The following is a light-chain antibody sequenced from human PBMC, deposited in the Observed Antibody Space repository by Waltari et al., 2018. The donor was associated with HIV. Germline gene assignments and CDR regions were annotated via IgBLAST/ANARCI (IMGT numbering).Light chain of an antibody. CDR1: TSNIGSNF. CDR3: GAWDSSLFVFV. CDR2: ENN. Sequence: QSVLTQPPSVSAAAGQKVTISCSGGTSNIGSNFVSWYQQLPGTVPKLLIYENNKRPSGSPDRFSGSKSGTLATLGITGLQPGDEADYYCGAWDSSLFVFVFGTGTKVTAL. J-gene: IGLJ1*01. V-gene: IGLV1-51*02.